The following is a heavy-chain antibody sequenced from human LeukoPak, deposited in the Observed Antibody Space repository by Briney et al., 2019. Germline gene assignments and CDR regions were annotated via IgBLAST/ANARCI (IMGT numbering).Heavy chain of an antibody. V-gene: IGHV3-23*01. J-gene: IGHJ5*02. CDR1: GFTFSSYA. CDR3: AKGGSSMRTFNWFDP. D-gene: IGHD6-6*01. Sequence: GGSLGLSCAASGFTFSSYAMDWVRQAPGKGLEWVSLISGGGGSTYYADSVKGRFTISRDNSKNTLFLQMNSLRAEDTAVYYCAKGGSSMRTFNWFDPWGQGTLVTVSS. CDR2: ISGGGGST.